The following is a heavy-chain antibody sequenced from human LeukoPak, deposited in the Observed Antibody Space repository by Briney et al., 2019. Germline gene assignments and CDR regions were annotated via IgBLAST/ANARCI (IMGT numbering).Heavy chain of an antibody. D-gene: IGHD3-10*01. CDR3: ARDSSYGSGSSYYYYYYMDV. V-gene: IGHV1-46*01. CDR1: GYTFTSYY. J-gene: IGHJ6*03. CDR2: INPSGGST. Sequence: ASVKVSCKASGYTFTSYYMHWVRQAPGQGLEWMGIINPSGGSTSYAQEFQGRVTMTTDTSTSTAYMELRSLRSDDTAVYYCARDSSYGSGSSYYYYYYMDVWGKGTAVTVSS.